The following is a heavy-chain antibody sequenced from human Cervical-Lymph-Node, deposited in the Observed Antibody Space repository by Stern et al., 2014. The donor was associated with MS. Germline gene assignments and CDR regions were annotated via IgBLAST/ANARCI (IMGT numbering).Heavy chain of an antibody. CDR3: ARTGDIDSGWYFHS. CDR2: ISVSGRTI. CDR1: GFTFSDYY. Sequence: VQLVESGGGLAKPGGSLRLSCAASGFTFSDYYMSWIRQAPGKGLEWLSYISVSGRTIYDAESVKARFTVSRDNAKNSLSLQMNTLKAEDTAVYYCARTGDIDSGWYFHSWGQGTLVTVSS. J-gene: IGHJ4*02. V-gene: IGHV3-11*01. D-gene: IGHD6-19*01.